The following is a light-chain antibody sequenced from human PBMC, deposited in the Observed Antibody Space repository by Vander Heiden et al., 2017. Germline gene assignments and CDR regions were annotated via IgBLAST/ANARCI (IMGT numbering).Light chain of an antibody. V-gene: IGKV1-39*01. Sequence: DIQMPQSPSSLSASVGDRVTITCRASQSISSYLNWYQQKPGKAPTLLIYAASSLQSGVPSRFSGSGSGPDFTLTISSLQPEDFATYYCQQGYSTPFTFGHGTKVDIK. CDR1: QSISSY. J-gene: IGKJ3*01. CDR2: AAS. CDR3: QQGYSTPFT.